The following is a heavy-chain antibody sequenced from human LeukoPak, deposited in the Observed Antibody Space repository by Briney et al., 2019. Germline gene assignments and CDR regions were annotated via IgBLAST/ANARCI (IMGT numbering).Heavy chain of an antibody. Sequence: SVKVSCKASGGTFSSYAISWVRQAPGQGLEWMGGIIPIFGTANYAQKFQGRVTITADESTSTAYMELSSLRSEDTAVYYCARANYYGSGSYVAYYYGMDVWGQGTTVTVSS. J-gene: IGHJ6*02. CDR3: ARANYYGSGSYVAYYYGMDV. CDR2: IIPIFGTA. D-gene: IGHD3-10*01. CDR1: GGTFSSYA. V-gene: IGHV1-69*01.